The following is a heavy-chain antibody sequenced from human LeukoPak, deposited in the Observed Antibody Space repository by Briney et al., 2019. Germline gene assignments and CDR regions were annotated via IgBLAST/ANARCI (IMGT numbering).Heavy chain of an antibody. CDR2: IYYSGST. Sequence: SETLSLTCTVSGGSISSSSYYWGWIRQPTEKGLEWIGSIYYSGSTYYNPSLKSRVTISVDTSKNQFSLKLSSVTAADTAVYYCARHDQWLVPFDLWGRGTLVTVSS. D-gene: IGHD6-19*01. CDR1: GGSISSSSYY. J-gene: IGHJ2*01. CDR3: ARHDQWLVPFDL. V-gene: IGHV4-39*01.